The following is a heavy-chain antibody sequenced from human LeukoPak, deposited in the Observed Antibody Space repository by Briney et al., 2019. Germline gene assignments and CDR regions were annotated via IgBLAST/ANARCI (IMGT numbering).Heavy chain of an antibody. Sequence: PGGSLRLSCAASGFTFSSYAITSVRQAPGKGLEWVSAISGSGGITYYADSVMGRFTISRDNFKNILYLQMNSVRAEDTAVYYCVRDGGCTESVCHGPYYYYMDVWGKGTTVTISS. CDR1: GFTFSSYA. CDR3: VRDGGCTESVCHGPYYYYMDV. J-gene: IGHJ6*03. V-gene: IGHV3-23*01. CDR2: ISGSGGIT. D-gene: IGHD5/OR15-5a*01.